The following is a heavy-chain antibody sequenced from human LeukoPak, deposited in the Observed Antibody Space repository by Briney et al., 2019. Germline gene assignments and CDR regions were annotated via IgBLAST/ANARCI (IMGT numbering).Heavy chain of an antibody. V-gene: IGHV5-51*01. Sequence: GESLKISCKGSGYNFTSYWIGWVRQKPGKGLEWMGVIYPGDSDTRYSPSFQGQVTISADKSISTAYLQWSSLKASDTAMYYCARHVVDNSNAFQHWGQGTLVTVSS. CDR1: GYNFTSYW. J-gene: IGHJ1*01. D-gene: IGHD5-12*01. CDR3: ARHVVDNSNAFQH. CDR2: IYPGDSDT.